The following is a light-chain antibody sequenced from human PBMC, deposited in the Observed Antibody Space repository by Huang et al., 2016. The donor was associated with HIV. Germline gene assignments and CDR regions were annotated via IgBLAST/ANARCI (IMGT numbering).Light chain of an antibody. CDR2: GAS. CDR3: QHYNNWPPIFT. J-gene: IGKJ3*01. CDR1: QSVSRN. Sequence: EIVMTQSPATLSVSPGERATLSCRASQSVSRNLAWYQQKPGQAPRLLIYGASTRATGIPARFRGSGSGTEFTLTISSLQSEDFALYYCQHYNNWPPIFTFGPGTKVDIK. V-gene: IGKV3-15*01.